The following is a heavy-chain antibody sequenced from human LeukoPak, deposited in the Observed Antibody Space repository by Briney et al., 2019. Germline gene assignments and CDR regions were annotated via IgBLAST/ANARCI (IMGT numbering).Heavy chain of an antibody. Sequence: PGGSLRLSCAASGFTFSSYAMSWVRQTPGKGLEWVSTISGSGGSTYHADSVKGRFTISRDNSKNTLYLQMNSLRAEDTAVYYCAKDGAVTGTFRAFDYWGQGTLVTVSS. D-gene: IGHD6-19*01. CDR1: GFTFSSYA. CDR3: AKDGAVTGTFRAFDY. V-gene: IGHV3-23*01. J-gene: IGHJ4*02. CDR2: ISGSGGST.